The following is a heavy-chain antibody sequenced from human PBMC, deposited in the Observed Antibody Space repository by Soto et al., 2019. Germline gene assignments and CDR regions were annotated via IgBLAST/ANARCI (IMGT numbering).Heavy chain of an antibody. Sequence: QVQLVESGGGVVQPGRSLRLSCAASGFTFSSYGMHWVRQAPGKGLEWVAVIWYDGSNKYYADSVKGRFTISRDNSKNTLYLQMNSLRAEDTAVYYCVRGKIVVVTVDAFDIWGQGTMVTVSS. V-gene: IGHV3-33*01. D-gene: IGHD2-21*01. CDR2: IWYDGSNK. CDR3: VRGKIVVVTVDAFDI. J-gene: IGHJ3*02. CDR1: GFTFSSYG.